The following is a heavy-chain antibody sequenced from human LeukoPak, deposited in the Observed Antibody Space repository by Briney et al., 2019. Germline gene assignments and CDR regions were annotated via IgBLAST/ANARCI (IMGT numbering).Heavy chain of an antibody. V-gene: IGHV4-59*01. CDR2: IYYSGST. D-gene: IGHD3-22*01. J-gene: IGHJ4*02. CDR3: ARGDYDSSGSYFDY. Sequence: SETLSLTCTVSGGSISSYYWSWIRQPPGKGLEWIGYIYYSGSTNYNPSLKSRVTISVDTSKNQFSLKQSSVTAADTAVYYCARGDYDSSGSYFDYWGQGTLVTVSS. CDR1: GGSISSYY.